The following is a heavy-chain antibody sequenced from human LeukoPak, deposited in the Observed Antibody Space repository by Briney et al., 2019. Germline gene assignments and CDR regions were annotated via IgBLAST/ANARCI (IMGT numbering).Heavy chain of an antibody. D-gene: IGHD3-22*01. CDR2: IYYSGST. V-gene: IGHV4-39*01. J-gene: IGHJ4*02. CDR3: ARHAPSCTYYYDSSGYCYFDY. Sequence: PSETLSLTCTVSGGSISSNSYYWGWIRQPPGKGLEWIGSIYYSGSTYYNPSLKSRVIISVDTSKNQFSLKLSSVTAADTAVYYCARHAPSCTYYYDSSGYCYFDYWGQGTLVTVSS. CDR1: GGSISSNSYY.